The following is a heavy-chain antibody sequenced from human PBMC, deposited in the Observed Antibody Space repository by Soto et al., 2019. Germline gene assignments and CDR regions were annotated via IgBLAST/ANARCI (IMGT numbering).Heavy chain of an antibody. Sequence: QVQLKQWGAGLLKPSETLSLTCAVYDGSFSGYYWSWIRQPPGKGLEWIGEINHSGSTNYNPSLKRRVTISVDTSKTQSSLHPSSVTAADPSVYYCSRGRPSCSGGSCVVGYVDYWCQGTLVTVSS. V-gene: IGHV4-34*01. CDR1: DGSFSGYY. CDR3: SRGRPSCSGGSCVVGYVDY. J-gene: IGHJ4*02. CDR2: INHSGST. D-gene: IGHD2-15*01.